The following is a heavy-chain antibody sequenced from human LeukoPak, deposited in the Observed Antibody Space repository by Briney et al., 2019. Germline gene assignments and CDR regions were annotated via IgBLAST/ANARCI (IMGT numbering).Heavy chain of an antibody. V-gene: IGHV3-7*01. CDR2: INQDGREK. J-gene: IGHJ4*02. Sequence: GGSLRPSCAVSGFTFISYWMTWVRQAPGKGLQWVANINQDGREKYYMGSMKGRLNISRDNTENSVFLQLTSLRPEDTGIYFCAKGRDYGDYWGQDTLVAVSS. CDR1: GFTFISYW. CDR3: AKGRDYGDY.